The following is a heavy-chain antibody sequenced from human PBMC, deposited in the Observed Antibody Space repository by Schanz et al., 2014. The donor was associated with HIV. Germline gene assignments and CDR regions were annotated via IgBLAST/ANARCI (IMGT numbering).Heavy chain of an antibody. Sequence: VQLVESGGGVVQPGRSLRLSCAASGFSFDNFGXXXXXXXXXXRTQPPPPPRGPADTTYYADSANGRVTISRDNSKNTLYLQMTNLRTEDTAVYYCAKPEYDSRGKSQTHFDSWGQGTLATVSS. D-gene: IGHD3-22*01. CDR2: PRGPADTT. CDR3: AKPEYDSRGKSQTHFDS. J-gene: IGHJ4*02. CDR1: GFSFDNFG. V-gene: IGHV3-23*04.